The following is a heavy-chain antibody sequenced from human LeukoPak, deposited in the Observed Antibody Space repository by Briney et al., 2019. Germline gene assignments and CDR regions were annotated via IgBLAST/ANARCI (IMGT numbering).Heavy chain of an antibody. CDR2: TYYRSKWTS. J-gene: IGHJ4*02. Sequence: SQALSLTCAISADSVSSNSDAWNWIRQSPSRGLEWLGRTYYRSKWTSVHAFSVKSRISINPDTSGNQISLQLSSVTPEDTAVYYCARGGSYSFYYWGQGTLVTVSS. D-gene: IGHD1-26*01. CDR1: ADSVSSNSDA. V-gene: IGHV6-1*01. CDR3: ARGGSYSFYY.